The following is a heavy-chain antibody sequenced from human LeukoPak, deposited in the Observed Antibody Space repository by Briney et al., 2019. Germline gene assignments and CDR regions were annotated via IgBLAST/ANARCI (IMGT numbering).Heavy chain of an antibody. CDR3: ARSRFGGDY. J-gene: IGHJ4*02. D-gene: IGHD2-15*01. Sequence: PGESLKISCTGSGYTFTNYQIGWVRQVPGEGLEWMALISPGDSDTRYSPSFQGQVTISADKSISTAYLQWSSLKASDTAIYYCARSRFGGDYWGQGTLVTVSS. V-gene: IGHV5-51*01. CDR2: ISPGDSDT. CDR1: GYTFTNYQ.